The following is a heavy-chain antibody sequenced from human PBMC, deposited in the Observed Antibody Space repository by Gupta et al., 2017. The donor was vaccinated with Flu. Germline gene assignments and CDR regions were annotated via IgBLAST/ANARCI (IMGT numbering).Heavy chain of an antibody. J-gene: IGHJ4*02. CDR3: ARGGQYKLSRENY. V-gene: IGHV3-33*01. CDR2: VWYDGSNK. CDR1: EVSSVSYG. Sequence: QVQLVASVAGVVQPGASLRLSFVVSEVSSVSYGTLRLRQAPGKGLEWVAIVWYDGSNKYYADSVKGRFTISRDNSKNTLFLQMNSLRAEDTAVYYCARGGQYKLSRENYWGQGTLVTVSS. D-gene: IGHD2-2*01.